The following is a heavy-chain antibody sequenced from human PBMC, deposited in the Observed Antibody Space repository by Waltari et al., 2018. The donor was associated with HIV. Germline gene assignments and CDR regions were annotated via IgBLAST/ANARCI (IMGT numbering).Heavy chain of an antibody. D-gene: IGHD6-13*01. V-gene: IGHV4-34*01. CDR1: GGSFSGYY. J-gene: IGHJ5*02. Sequence: QVQLQQWGAGLLKPSETLSLTCAVYGGSFSGYYWSWIRQPPGKGLEWIGEINHSGSTNYNPSRKSRVTISVDTSKNQFSLKLSSVTAADTAVYYCARGRIAAASKARHNWFDPWGQGTLVTVSS. CDR3: ARGRIAAASKARHNWFDP. CDR2: INHSGST.